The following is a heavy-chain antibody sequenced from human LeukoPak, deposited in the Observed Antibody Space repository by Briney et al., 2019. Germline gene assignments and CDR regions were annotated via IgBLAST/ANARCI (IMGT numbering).Heavy chain of an antibody. D-gene: IGHD6-13*01. J-gene: IGHJ4*02. Sequence: SETLSLTCAVSGYFISSGYYWGWIRQPPGKGLEWIGTIYHSGSTYYNPSLKSRVTISVDTSKNQFSLKLSSVTAADTAVYYCARAKSSSWAHYFDYWGQGTLVTVSS. CDR2: IYHSGST. CDR3: ARAKSSSWAHYFDY. V-gene: IGHV4-38-2*01. CDR1: GYFISSGYY.